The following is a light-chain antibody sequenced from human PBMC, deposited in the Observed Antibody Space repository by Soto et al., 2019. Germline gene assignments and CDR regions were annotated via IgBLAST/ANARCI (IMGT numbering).Light chain of an antibody. J-gene: IGLJ1*01. CDR2: KVS. CDR3: TSPTPGSLYV. Sequence: SALTQPAPVSGVPGQLITISCTGTSSDVGGYNYVSWYQQYPGRVPKLLIYKVSNRPSGVSNRFSGSKSGNTASLTISGLQAEDEADYFCTSPTPGSLYVFGTGTKVTVL. V-gene: IGLV2-14*01. CDR1: SSDVGGYNY.